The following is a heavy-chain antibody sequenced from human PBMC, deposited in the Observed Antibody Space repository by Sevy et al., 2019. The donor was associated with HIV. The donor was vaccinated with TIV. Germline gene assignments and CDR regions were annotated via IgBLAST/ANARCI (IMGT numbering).Heavy chain of an antibody. D-gene: IGHD3-16*01. CDR1: GFTFNNFP. CDR3: VRERARSITFDI. Sequence: GGSLRLSCEASGFTFNNFPIHWVRQAPGKGLEWVAVVSFDGDSKYYADSVRGRFTVSRDNSKNTVYLQLNSLRAEDTAVYYCVRERARSITFDIWGQGTLVTVSS. V-gene: IGHV3-30-3*01. J-gene: IGHJ3*02. CDR2: VSFDGDSK.